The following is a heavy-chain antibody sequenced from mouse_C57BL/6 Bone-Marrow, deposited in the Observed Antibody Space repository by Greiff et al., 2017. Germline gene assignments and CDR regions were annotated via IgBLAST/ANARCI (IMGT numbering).Heavy chain of an antibody. Sequence: VQLQQSGAELVRPGASVKLSCTASGFNIKDDDMHWVKQRPEQGLEWIGWIDPENGDTEYASQFTGKDPRTADTSSNTAYLQLSSRTSGDTAVYHCTTGGLREWGQGTSVTVSS. J-gene: IGHJ4*01. CDR1: GFNIKDDD. CDR2: IDPENGDT. D-gene: IGHD3-1*01. CDR3: TTGGLRE. V-gene: IGHV14-4*01.